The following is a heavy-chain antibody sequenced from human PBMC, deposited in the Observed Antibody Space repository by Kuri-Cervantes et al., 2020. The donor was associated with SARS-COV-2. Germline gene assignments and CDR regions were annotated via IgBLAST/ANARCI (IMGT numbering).Heavy chain of an antibody. CDR3: ARVEMATQIDY. J-gene: IGHJ4*02. V-gene: IGHV3-53*01. Sequence: GESLKISCATSEFTVSRDYMSWVRQAPGKGLEWVSLIYSAGNTYYAASVKGRFTISRDDSNNTVYLQINSLRAKDTAVYYCARVEMATQIDYWGQGTLVTVSS. D-gene: IGHD5-24*01. CDR1: EFTVSRDY. CDR2: IYSAGNT.